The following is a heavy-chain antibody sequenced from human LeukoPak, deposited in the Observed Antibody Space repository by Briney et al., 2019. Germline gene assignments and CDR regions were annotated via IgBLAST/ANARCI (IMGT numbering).Heavy chain of an antibody. V-gene: IGHV1-18*01. Sequence: ASVKVSCKAPGYTFTSYGISWVRQAPGQGLEWMGWISAYNGNTNYAQKLQGRVTMTTDTSTSTAYMELRSLRSDDTAVYYCARDLPGVCYFDYWGQGTLVTVSS. CDR1: GYTFTSYG. J-gene: IGHJ4*02. CDR3: ARDLPGVCYFDY. D-gene: IGHD2-8*01. CDR2: ISAYNGNT.